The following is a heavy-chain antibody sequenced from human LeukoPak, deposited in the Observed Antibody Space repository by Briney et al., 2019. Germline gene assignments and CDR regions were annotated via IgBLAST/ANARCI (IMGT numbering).Heavy chain of an antibody. D-gene: IGHD1-26*01. J-gene: IGHJ4*02. CDR2: IYSGGST. CDR3: TKAGSYGRSYFDH. CDR1: GFTVSNNY. V-gene: IGHV3-66*02. Sequence: GGSLRLSCAASGFTVSNNYMSWVRQAPGKGLEWVSVIYSGGSTYYADSVKGRFTISRDNSKNTLYLQMNSLRIEDTAVYYCTKAGSYGRSYFDHWGQGTLVTVAS.